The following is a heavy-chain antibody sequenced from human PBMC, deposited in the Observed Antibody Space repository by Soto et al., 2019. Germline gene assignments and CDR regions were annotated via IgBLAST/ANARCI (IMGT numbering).Heavy chain of an antibody. D-gene: IGHD6-19*01. CDR3: ARDSKIAAAWSGWYAGGYYYGMDV. CDR2: IMPIFGTA. CDR1: GGTFSSYA. J-gene: IGHJ6*02. Sequence: QVQLVQSGAEVKKPGSSVKVSCKASGGTFSSYAISWVRQAPGQGLEWMGGIMPIFGTAKYAQKFQGRVTITADESTSTAYMELRSLRSEDTALYYCARDSKIAAAWSGWYAGGYYYGMDVWGQGTTVTVSS. V-gene: IGHV1-69*01.